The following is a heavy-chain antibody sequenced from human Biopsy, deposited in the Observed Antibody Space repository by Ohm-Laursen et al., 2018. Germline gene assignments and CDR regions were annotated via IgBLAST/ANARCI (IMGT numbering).Heavy chain of an antibody. V-gene: IGHV4-59*01. CDR3: ARDRGYYSDRTVPEYFDL. Sequence: GTLSLTCTVSGDSISSYYWSWIRQLPGKGLQWIGYVYYTGSTDYNPSLQSRVTISVDTSKNHFSLRLRSVTPADTAIYYCARDRGYYSDRTVPEYFDLWGRGTLVTVSS. CDR1: GDSISSYY. D-gene: IGHD3-22*01. CDR2: VYYTGST. J-gene: IGHJ2*01.